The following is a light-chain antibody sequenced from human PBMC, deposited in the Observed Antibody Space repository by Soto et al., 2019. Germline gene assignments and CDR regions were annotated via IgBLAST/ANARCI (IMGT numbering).Light chain of an antibody. V-gene: IGLV1-44*01. Sequence: QSVLTQPPSASGTPGQRVTISCSGSSSNIGSNSVNWYRQLPGTAPQLLIYRNNQRPSGVPDRFSGSKSDTSASLAISGLQYEDEADYYCAAWDDSLDGGVFGGGTKLTVL. CDR2: RNN. CDR1: SSNIGSNS. J-gene: IGLJ3*02. CDR3: AAWDDSLDGGV.